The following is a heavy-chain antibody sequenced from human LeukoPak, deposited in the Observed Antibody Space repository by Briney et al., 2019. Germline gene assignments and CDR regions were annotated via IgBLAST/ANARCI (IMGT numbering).Heavy chain of an antibody. CDR2: IYHSGST. D-gene: IGHD3-3*01. CDR3: ATWEDDFWSGFDY. J-gene: IGHJ4*02. Sequence: SQTLSLTCTVSGGSISSGGYYWSWIRQPPGKGLEWIGYIYHSGSTYYNPSLKSRVTISVDRSKNQFSLKLSSVTAADTAVYYCATWEDDFWSGFDYWGQGTLVTVSS. CDR1: GGSISSGGYY. V-gene: IGHV4-30-2*01.